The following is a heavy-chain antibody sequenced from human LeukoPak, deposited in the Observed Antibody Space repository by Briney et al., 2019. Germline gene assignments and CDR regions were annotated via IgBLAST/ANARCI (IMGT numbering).Heavy chain of an antibody. J-gene: IGHJ6*03. CDR1: GHTFTSYG. CDR3: ARGASKITGYSYGSDYYYYYMDV. Sequence: ASVKVSCRASGHTFTSYGISWVRQAPGQGLEWMGWISAYNGNTNYAQKLQGRVTMTTDTSTSTAYMELRSLRSDDTAVYYCARGASKITGYSYGSDYYYYYMDVWGKGTTVTVSS. D-gene: IGHD5-18*01. V-gene: IGHV1-18*01. CDR2: ISAYNGNT.